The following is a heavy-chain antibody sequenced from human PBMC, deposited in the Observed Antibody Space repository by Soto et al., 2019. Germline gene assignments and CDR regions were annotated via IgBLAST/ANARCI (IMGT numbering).Heavy chain of an antibody. J-gene: IGHJ4*02. V-gene: IGHV4-30-4*01. CDR2: IYYSGST. Sequence: SETLSLTCTVSGGSISSGDYYWSWIRQPPGKGLEWIGYIYYSGSTYYNPSLKSRVTISVDTSKNQFSLKLSSVTAADTAVHYCARSPYYYDSSGYYAWGQGTLVTVSS. CDR3: ARSPYYYDSSGYYA. CDR1: GGSISSGDYY. D-gene: IGHD3-22*01.